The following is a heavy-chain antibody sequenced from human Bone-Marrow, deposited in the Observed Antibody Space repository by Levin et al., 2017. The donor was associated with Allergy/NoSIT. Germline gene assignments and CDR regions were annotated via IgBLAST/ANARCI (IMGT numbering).Heavy chain of an antibody. CDR2: ISVYNGHT. V-gene: IGHV1-18*01. CDR3: ARDCSRPSGCTYTMDV. D-gene: IGHD2-15*01. CDR1: GYTFSSFG. J-gene: IGHJ6*02. Sequence: ASVKVSCKASGYTFSSFGLTWVRQAPGQGLEWMGWISVYNGHTKYAQKLQGRVTMTTDTSTNTAFMDLRSLRSDDTAVYYCARDCSRPSGCTYTMDVWGQGTTVTVSS.